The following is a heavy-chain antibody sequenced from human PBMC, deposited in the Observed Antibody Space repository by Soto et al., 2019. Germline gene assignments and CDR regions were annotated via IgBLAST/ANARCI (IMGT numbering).Heavy chain of an antibody. CDR1: GGTFSSYA. CDR3: ARPELELAPYYYYGMDV. CDR2: IIPIFGTA. J-gene: IGHJ6*02. D-gene: IGHD1-7*01. Sequence: QVQLVQSGAEVKKPGSSVKVSCKASGGTFSSYAISWVRQAPGQGLEWMGGIIPIFGTANYAKKFQGRVKITAAKSTSTAYMELSSLRSEDTAVYYCARPELELAPYYYYGMDVWGQGTTVTVSS. V-gene: IGHV1-69*06.